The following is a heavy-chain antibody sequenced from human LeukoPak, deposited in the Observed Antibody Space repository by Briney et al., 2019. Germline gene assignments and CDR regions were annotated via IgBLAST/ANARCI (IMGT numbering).Heavy chain of an antibody. V-gene: IGHV3-21*01. CDR3: ARVLRWIQAAFDI. CDR2: ISSSSSYI. Sequence: GGSLRLSCAASGFTFSSYSMNWVRQAPGKGLEWVSSISSSSSYIYYADSVKGRFTISRDNAKNSLYLQMNSLRAEDTAVYYCARVLRWIQAAFDIWGQGTMVTVSS. J-gene: IGHJ3*02. D-gene: IGHD2-2*03. CDR1: GFTFSSYS.